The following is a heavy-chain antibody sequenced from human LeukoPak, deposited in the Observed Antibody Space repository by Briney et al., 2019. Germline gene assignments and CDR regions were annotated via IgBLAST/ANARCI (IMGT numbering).Heavy chain of an antibody. D-gene: IGHD6-25*01. V-gene: IGHV4-39*01. Sequence: SETLSLTCTVSGGSISGSINYWVWIRPPPGKELEWIGSNSYGRTTYYNPSLKSRVTISVDTYTIQFSLKLSSVTAADTGVYYCATLGRGYPDYWGEGTLVTVSS. CDR3: ATLGRGYPDY. J-gene: IGHJ4*02. CDR2: NSYGRTT. CDR1: GGSISGSINY.